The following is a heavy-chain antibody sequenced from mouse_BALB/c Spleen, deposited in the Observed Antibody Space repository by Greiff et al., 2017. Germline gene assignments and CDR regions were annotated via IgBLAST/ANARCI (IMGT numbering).Heavy chain of an antibody. D-gene: IGHD3-2*02. V-gene: IGHV5-6-4*01. CDR3: TRDQGTPAWFAY. J-gene: IGHJ3*01. Sequence: EVKVVESGGGLVKPGGSLKLSCAASGFTFSSYTMSWVRQTPEKRLEWVATISSGGSYTYYPDSVKGRFTISRDNAKNTLYLQMSSLKSEDTAMYYCTRDQGTPAWFAYWGQGTLVTVSA. CDR1: GFTFSSYT. CDR2: ISSGGSYT.